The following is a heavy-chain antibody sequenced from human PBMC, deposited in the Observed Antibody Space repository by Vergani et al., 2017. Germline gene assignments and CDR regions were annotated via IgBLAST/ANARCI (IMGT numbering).Heavy chain of an antibody. CDR1: GFSFSSSW. J-gene: IGHJ5*02. CDR3: ARRQYVHSWVASYFDP. CDR2: IYPGDSET. Sequence: EEQLVQSGPEVKKTGDSLRISCTGFGFSFSSSWIGWLRQTPGKGLQWIGIIYPGDSETSYSPSFQGQVTISADRSKSTAYLQWTSLKASDNAIYYCARRQYVHSWVASYFDPWGQGTQVTVSS. D-gene: IGHD3-10*01. V-gene: IGHV5-51*01.